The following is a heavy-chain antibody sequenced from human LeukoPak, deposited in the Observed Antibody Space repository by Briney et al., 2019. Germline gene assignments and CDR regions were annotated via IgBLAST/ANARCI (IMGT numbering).Heavy chain of an antibody. D-gene: IGHD3-22*01. Sequence: ASVKVSCKTSGYTFTGYYIHWVRQAPGQGLEWMGRINPNNGGTNYAQKFQGRVTMTRDMSMSTAYMELSRLRSVDTAVYYCAGEDNSSGYRPFDIWGQGTMVTVPS. CDR3: AGEDNSSGYRPFDI. V-gene: IGHV1-2*06. CDR1: GYTFTGYY. J-gene: IGHJ3*02. CDR2: INPNNGGT.